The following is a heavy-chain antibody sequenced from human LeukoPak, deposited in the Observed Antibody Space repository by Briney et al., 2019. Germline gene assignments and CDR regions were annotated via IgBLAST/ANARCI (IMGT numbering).Heavy chain of an antibody. CDR2: ISYDGSNK. CDR3: ARDIWYSSSWKYFDY. D-gene: IGHD6-13*01. J-gene: IGHJ4*02. CDR1: GFTFSSYA. V-gene: IGHV3-30-3*01. Sequence: PGRSLRLSCAASGFTFSSYAMHWVRQAPGKGLEWVAVISYDGSNKYYADSVKGRFTISRDNSKNTLYLQMNSLRAEDTAVYYCARDIWYSSSWKYFDYWGQGTLVTVSS.